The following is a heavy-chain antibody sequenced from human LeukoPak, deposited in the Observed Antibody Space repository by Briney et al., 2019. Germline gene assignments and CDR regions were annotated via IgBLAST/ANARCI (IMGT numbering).Heavy chain of an antibody. J-gene: IGHJ4*02. CDR1: GFTFSSYA. CDR2: TSGSGGST. CDR3: AKDRSLAVRYFDS. D-gene: IGHD6-19*01. V-gene: IGHV3-23*01. Sequence: GGSLRLSCAASGFTFSSYAMSWVRQAPGKGLEWVSATSGSGGSTYYADSVKGRFTISRDNSRNTLYLQMNSLRAEDTAIYYCAKDRSLAVRYFDSWGQGTLVTVSS.